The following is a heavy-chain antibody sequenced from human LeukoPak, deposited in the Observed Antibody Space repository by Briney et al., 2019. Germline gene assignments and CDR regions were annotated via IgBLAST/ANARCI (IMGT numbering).Heavy chain of an antibody. CDR1: GGSISSSSYY. V-gene: IGHV4-39*07. CDR3: ARDRKLVRDYYYYYYMDV. CDR2: IYYSGST. J-gene: IGHJ6*03. D-gene: IGHD6-6*01. Sequence: SETLSLTCTVSGGSISSSSYYWGWIRQPPGKGLEWIGSIYYSGSTYYNPSLKSRVTISVDTSKNQFSLKLSSVTAANTAVYYCARDRKLVRDYYYYYYMDVWGKGTTVTVSS.